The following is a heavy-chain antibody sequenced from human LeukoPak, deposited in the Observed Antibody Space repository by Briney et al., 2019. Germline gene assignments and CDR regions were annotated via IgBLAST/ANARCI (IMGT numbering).Heavy chain of an antibody. V-gene: IGHV4-34*01. CDR3: AREGRGGYNFDY. J-gene: IGHJ4*02. Sequence: SETLSLTCAVSDESFSGYYWNWIRQPPGRGLEWIGEINYSGSTKYHPSLKSRVTMSVDKSKKQLSLKLSSVTVADTAVYYCAREGRGGYNFDYWGPGTLVIVSS. CDR2: INYSGST. CDR1: DESFSGYY. D-gene: IGHD5-24*01.